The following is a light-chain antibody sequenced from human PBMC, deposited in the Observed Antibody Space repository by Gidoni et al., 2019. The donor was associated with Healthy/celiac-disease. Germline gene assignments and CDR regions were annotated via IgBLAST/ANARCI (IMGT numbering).Light chain of an antibody. CDR3: QQYNSYLYT. Sequence: DIQMTQSPPTLSASVGDRVTITCRASQSSSSWLAWYQQKPGKAPKLLIYDASSLESGVPSRFSGSGSGTEFTLTISSLQPDDFATYYCQQYNSYLYTFGQGTKLEIK. CDR2: DAS. J-gene: IGKJ2*01. V-gene: IGKV1-5*01. CDR1: QSSSSW.